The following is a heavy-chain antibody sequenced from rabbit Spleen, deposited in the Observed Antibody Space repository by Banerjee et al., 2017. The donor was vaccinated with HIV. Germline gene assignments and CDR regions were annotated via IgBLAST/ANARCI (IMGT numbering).Heavy chain of an antibody. CDR1: GFSFSFSNY. Sequence: QSLEESGGGLVKPGGTLTLTCTASGFSFSFSNYLCWVRQPPGKGLEWIACIAAGVSGTTYYATWAKGRFTISNPSSTTVTLQMTSLTAADTATYFCAREVLYAAYAGFGDATMYYFDLWGPGTLVTVS. CDR3: AREVLYAAYAGFGDATMYYFDL. D-gene: IGHD6-1*01. CDR2: IAAGVSGTT. J-gene: IGHJ4*01. V-gene: IGHV1S40*01.